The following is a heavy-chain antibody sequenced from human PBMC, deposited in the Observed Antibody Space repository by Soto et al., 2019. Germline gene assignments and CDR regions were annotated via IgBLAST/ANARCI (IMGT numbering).Heavy chain of an antibody. Sequence: PVGSLRLSCAASGFTFSSYSMNWVRQAPGKGLEWVSSISSSSSYIYYADSVKGRFTISRDNAKNSLYLQMNSLRAEDTAVYYCARVKGYCSSTSCSYYFDYWGQGTLVTVSS. J-gene: IGHJ4*02. CDR3: ARVKGYCSSTSCSYYFDY. D-gene: IGHD2-2*01. V-gene: IGHV3-21*01. CDR2: ISSSSSYI. CDR1: GFTFSSYS.